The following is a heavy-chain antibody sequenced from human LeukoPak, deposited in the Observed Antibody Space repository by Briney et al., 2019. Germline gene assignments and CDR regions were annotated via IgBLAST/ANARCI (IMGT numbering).Heavy chain of an antibody. D-gene: IGHD1-26*01. J-gene: IGHJ6*03. V-gene: IGHV4-59*10. Sequence: PSETLSLTCAVYGGSFSGYYWSWIRQPAGKGLEWIGRIYTSGSTNYNPSLKSRVTMSVDTSKNQFSLKLSSVTAADTAVYYCARVAVGATETLYYYYYYMDVWGKGTTVTISS. CDR2: IYTSGST. CDR1: GGSFSGYY. CDR3: ARVAVGATETLYYYYYYMDV.